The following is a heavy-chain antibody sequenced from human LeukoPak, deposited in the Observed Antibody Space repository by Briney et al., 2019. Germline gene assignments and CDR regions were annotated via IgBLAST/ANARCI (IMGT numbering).Heavy chain of an antibody. Sequence: PSETLSLTCTVSGAPIRTYYWDWIRQAPGKGLEWIGCISDSGTTYYNPSLKSRVTISLDTSKNHFSLKLTSVTAAGTAVYFCTKGYYEPFDYWGRGMMVTVSS. D-gene: IGHD3-22*01. V-gene: IGHV4-59*01. CDR1: GAPIRTYY. J-gene: IGHJ4*02. CDR3: TKGYYEPFDY. CDR2: ISDSGTT.